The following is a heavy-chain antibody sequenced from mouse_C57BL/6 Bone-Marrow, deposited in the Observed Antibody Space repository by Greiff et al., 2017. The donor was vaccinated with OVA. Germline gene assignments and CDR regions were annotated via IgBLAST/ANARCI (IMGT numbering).Heavy chain of an antibody. D-gene: IGHD3-2*02. V-gene: IGHV1-85*01. J-gene: IGHJ4*01. CDR2: IYPRDGST. CDR1: GYTFTSYD. CDR3: ASRPRQLRLHAMDY. Sequence: QVQLQQSGPELVKPGASVKLSCKASGYTFTSYDINWVKQRPGQGLEWIGWIYPRDGSTKYNEKFKGKATLTVDTSSSTAYMGLHSLTSEDSAVYFCASRPRQLRLHAMDYWGQGTSVTVSS.